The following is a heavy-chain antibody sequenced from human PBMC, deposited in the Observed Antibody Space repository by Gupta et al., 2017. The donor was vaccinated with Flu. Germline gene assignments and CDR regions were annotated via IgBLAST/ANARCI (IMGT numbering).Heavy chain of an antibody. CDR1: S. CDR3: ARDLGGWNGFSAFDI. Sequence: SMNWVRQAPGKGLEWVSSLTSSSNYIYYADSVKGRFTISRDNAKNSLYLEMNSLRVEDTAVYYCARDLGGWNGFSAFDIWGQGTLVTVSS. CDR2: LTSSSNYI. J-gene: IGHJ3*02. V-gene: IGHV3-21*01. D-gene: IGHD1-1*01.